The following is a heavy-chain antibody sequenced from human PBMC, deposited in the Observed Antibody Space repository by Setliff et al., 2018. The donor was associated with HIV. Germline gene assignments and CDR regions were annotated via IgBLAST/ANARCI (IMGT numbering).Heavy chain of an antibody. V-gene: IGHV4-4*02. CDR2: IYHSGST. Sequence: SETLSLTCAVSGGSISSSNWWSWVRQPPGKGLEWIGEIYHSGSTNYNPSLKSRVTISVDKSKNQFSLKLSSVTAADTAVYYCAREVAAMVIYYFDYWGQGTLVTVSS. CDR3: AREVAAMVIYYFDY. J-gene: IGHJ4*02. CDR1: GGSISSSNW. D-gene: IGHD5-18*01.